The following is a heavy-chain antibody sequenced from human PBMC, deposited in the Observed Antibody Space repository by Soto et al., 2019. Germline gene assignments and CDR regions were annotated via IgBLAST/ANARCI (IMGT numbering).Heavy chain of an antibody. J-gene: IGHJ4*02. CDR2: ISTDGSIT. D-gene: IGHD1-1*01. Sequence: EVQLVESGGGLVQPGGSLRLSCAASGLIFSNYKMHWVRQAPGKGLVWVSRISTDGSITDYADSVKGRFTVSRDNAKNTLYLQMNSLRADDTAVYYCARDTTGLHYWGQGTLVTVSS. CDR3: ARDTTGLHY. V-gene: IGHV3-74*01. CDR1: GLIFSNYK.